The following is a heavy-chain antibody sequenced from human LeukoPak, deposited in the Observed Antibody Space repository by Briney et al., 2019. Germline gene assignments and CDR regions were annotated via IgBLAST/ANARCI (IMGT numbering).Heavy chain of an antibody. Sequence: GESLKISCQGSGYSFTSYWIGWVRQMPGKGLEWMGIIYPGDSDTRYSPSFQGQVTISADKSISTAYLQWSSLKASDTAMYYCARCRTYYDFWSGYFPSEYYYGMDVWGQGTTVTVSS. V-gene: IGHV5-51*01. CDR3: ARCRTYYDFWSGYFPSEYYYGMDV. CDR1: GYSFTSYW. D-gene: IGHD3-3*01. J-gene: IGHJ6*02. CDR2: IYPGDSDT.